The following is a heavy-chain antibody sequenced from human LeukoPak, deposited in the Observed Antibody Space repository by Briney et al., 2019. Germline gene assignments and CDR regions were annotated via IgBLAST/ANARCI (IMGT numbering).Heavy chain of an antibody. CDR1: GFTFSNYA. J-gene: IGHJ4*02. D-gene: IGHD6-13*01. Sequence: PGGSLTLSCAASGFTFSNYAMSWVRQAPGKGLEWVAAINCSGDSTYYADSVKGRFTVSSDNSKNTLYLQMSGLRAEDTALYYCAKPKAASSGTGRYFDYWGQGTLVTVSS. V-gene: IGHV3-23*01. CDR3: AKPKAASSGTGRYFDY. CDR2: INCSGDST.